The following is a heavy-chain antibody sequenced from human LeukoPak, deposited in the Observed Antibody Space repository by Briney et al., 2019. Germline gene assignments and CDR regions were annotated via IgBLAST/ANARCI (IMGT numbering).Heavy chain of an antibody. Sequence: PGGSLRLSCAASGFTFSSYEMNWVRQAPGKGLEWVSYISSSGSTIYYADSVKGRFTISRDNAKNSLYLQMNSLRAEDTALYYCARAKACGSTTCPLDIWGQGTMVTVSS. V-gene: IGHV3-48*03. CDR1: GFTFSSYE. J-gene: IGHJ3*02. CDR3: ARAKACGSTTCPLDI. CDR2: ISSSGSTI. D-gene: IGHD2-2*01.